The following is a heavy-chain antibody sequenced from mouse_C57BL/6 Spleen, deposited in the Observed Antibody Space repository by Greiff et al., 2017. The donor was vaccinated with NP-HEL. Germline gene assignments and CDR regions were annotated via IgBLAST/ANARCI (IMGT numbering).Heavy chain of an antibody. CDR1: GYAFSSSW. Sequence: QVQLQQSGPELVKPGASVKISCKASGYAFSSSWMNWVKQRPGKGLEWIGRIYPGDGDTNYNGKFKGKATLTADKSSSTAYMQLSSLTSEDSAVYFCARGGSLYYAMDYWGQGTSVTVSS. D-gene: IGHD6-2*01. CDR2: IYPGDGDT. J-gene: IGHJ4*01. V-gene: IGHV1-82*01. CDR3: ARGGSLYYAMDY.